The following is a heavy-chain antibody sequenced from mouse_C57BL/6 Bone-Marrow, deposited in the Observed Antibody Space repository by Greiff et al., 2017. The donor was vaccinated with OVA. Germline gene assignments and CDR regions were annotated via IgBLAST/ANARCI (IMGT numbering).Heavy chain of an antibody. D-gene: IGHD1-1*01. CDR2: IYPGDGDT. CDR3: ARSGGGRSRYYYAMDY. CDR1: GYAFSSYW. J-gene: IGHJ4*01. Sequence: VQRVESGAELVKPGASVKISCKASGYAFSSYWMNWVKQRPGKGLEWIGQIYPGDGDTNYNGKFKGKATLTADKSSSTAYMQLSSLTSEDSAVYFCARSGGGRSRYYYAMDYWGQGTSVTVSS. V-gene: IGHV1-80*01.